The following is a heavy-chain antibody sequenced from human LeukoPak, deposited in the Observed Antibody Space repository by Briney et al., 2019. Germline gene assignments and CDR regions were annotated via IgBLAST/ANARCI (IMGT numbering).Heavy chain of an antibody. D-gene: IGHD2-15*01. J-gene: IGHJ4*02. Sequence: PSETLSLTCTVSGGSISSSSYYWGWIRQPPGKGLEWIGSIYYSGSTYYNPSLKSRVTISVDTSKNQFSLKLSSVTAADTAVYYCARGDIVEHYFDYWGQGTLVTVSS. CDR2: IYYSGST. CDR1: GGSISSSSYY. CDR3: ARGDIVEHYFDY. V-gene: IGHV4-39*07.